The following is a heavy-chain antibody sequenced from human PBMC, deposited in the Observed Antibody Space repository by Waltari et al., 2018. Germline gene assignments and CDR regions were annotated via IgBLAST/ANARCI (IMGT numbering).Heavy chain of an antibody. CDR1: GGSISSHY. D-gene: IGHD6-13*01. V-gene: IGHV4-59*11. CDR2: IYYSGST. Sequence: QVQLQESGPGLVKPSETLSLTCTVSGGSISSHYWSWIRQPPGKGLEWIGYIYYSGSTNYNPSLKSRVTISVDTSKNQFSLKLSSVTAADTAVYYCARDRGRVAAAGSGGFDYWGQGTLVTVSS. CDR3: ARDRGRVAAAGSGGFDY. J-gene: IGHJ4*02.